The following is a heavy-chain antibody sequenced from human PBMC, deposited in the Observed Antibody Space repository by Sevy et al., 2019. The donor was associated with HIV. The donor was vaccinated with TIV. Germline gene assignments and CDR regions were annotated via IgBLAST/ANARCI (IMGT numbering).Heavy chain of an antibody. CDR3: AGSYFDSSGYSPLYYYGMDV. CDR2: FIPMFDTA. D-gene: IGHD3-22*01. J-gene: IGHJ6*02. Sequence: ASVKVSCKASGGTFSNYAISWVRQAPGQGLEWMGGFIPMFDTANYAQKFQGKVTLTADGSTTTAYMGLSSLRSDDTAVYYCAGSYFDSSGYSPLYYYGMDVWPGDHGHRLL. V-gene: IGHV1-69*13. CDR1: GGTFSNYA.